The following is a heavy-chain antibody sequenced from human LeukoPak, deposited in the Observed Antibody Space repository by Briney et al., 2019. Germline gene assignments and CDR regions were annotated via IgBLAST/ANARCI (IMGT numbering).Heavy chain of an antibody. CDR2: IYYCGRT. CDR1: GGSISSYH. CDR3: ARARNYYDSTDYYSEGDAFDS. D-gene: IGHD3-22*01. J-gene: IGHJ3*02. V-gene: IGHV4-59*01. Sequence: SETLSLTCTVSGGSISSYHWSWIRQPPGKGLECIGFIYYCGRTIYTPSLKSRVTISVDTSKNQFSLKLSSVTAADTAVNYCARARNYYDSTDYYSEGDAFDSWGQGTMVTVSS.